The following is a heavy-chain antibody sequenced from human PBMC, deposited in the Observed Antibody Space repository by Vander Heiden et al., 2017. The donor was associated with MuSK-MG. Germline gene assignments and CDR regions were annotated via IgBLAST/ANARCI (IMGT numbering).Heavy chain of an antibody. CDR1: GGSISSYY. D-gene: IGHD7-27*01. CDR3: ARDWGSGNAFDI. Sequence: QVQLQESGPGLVKPSETLSLTCTVSGGSISSYYWSWIRQPAGKGLEWIGRMYISGITNYNPSLKSRVTMSVDSVTAADTAVYYCARDWGSGNAFDIWGQGTMVTVSS. CDR2: MYISGIT. V-gene: IGHV4-4*07. J-gene: IGHJ3*02.